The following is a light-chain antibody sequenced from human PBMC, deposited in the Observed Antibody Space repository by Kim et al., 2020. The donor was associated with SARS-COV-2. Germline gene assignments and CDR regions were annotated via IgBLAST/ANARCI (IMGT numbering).Light chain of an antibody. CDR3: QAWDSSTVI. J-gene: IGLJ2*01. V-gene: IGLV3-1*01. CDR1: KLGDKY. Sequence: SYELTQPPSVSVSPGQTASITCSGDKLGDKYACWYQHKPGQSPVLVFYQDNKRPSGIPERFSGSNSGNTATLTISGTQAMDEADYYCQAWDSSTVIFGGGTQLTVL. CDR2: QDN.